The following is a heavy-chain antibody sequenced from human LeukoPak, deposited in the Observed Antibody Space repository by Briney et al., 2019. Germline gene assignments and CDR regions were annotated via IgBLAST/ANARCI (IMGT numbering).Heavy chain of an antibody. Sequence: KPSETLSLTCTVSGGSINSYYRNWIRQPPGKGLEWIGYIYYSGSTNYNPSLKSRVTISVDTSKNQFSLKLSSVTAADTAVYFCARQLRGEAVAGHLQPFDYWGQGTLVTVSS. CDR3: ARQLRGEAVAGHLQPFDY. CDR1: GGSINSYY. CDR2: IYYSGST. V-gene: IGHV4-59*08. J-gene: IGHJ4*02. D-gene: IGHD6-19*01.